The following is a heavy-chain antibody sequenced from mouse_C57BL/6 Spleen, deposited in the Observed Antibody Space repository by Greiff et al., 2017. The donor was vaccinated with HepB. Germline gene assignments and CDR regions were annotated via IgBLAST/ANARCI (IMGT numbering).Heavy chain of an antibody. CDR1: GYTFTSYW. Sequence: VQLQQPGAELVKPGASVKLSCKASGYTFTSYWMHWVKQRPGRGLEWIGRIDPNSGGTKYNEKFKSKATLTVDKPSSTAYMQLSSLTSGDSAVYYCARSDYDVGDAMDYWGQGTSVTVSS. J-gene: IGHJ4*01. D-gene: IGHD2-4*01. V-gene: IGHV1-72*01. CDR2: IDPNSGGT. CDR3: ARSDYDVGDAMDY.